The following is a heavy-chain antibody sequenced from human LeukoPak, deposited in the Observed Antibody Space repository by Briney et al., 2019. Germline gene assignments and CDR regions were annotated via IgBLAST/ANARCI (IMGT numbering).Heavy chain of an antibody. V-gene: IGHV4-4*02. CDR2: IYYTGSR. D-gene: IGHD4-17*01. J-gene: IGHJ5*02. CDR3: ARHPDYGDYLNWFDP. Sequence: PSETLSLTCVVSGASISSSDWWSWVRQSPGKGLEWIGEIYYTGSRNYNPSLKSRVAMSVDTSKNQFSLELTSVTAADTAVYYCARHPDYGDYLNWFDPWGQGTLVTVSS. CDR1: GASISSSDW.